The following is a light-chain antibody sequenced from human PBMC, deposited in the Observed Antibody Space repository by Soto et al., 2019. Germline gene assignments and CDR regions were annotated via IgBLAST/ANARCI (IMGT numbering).Light chain of an antibody. CDR1: QRVSTNY. Sequence: EIVLTQSPGTQSLSPGERATLTCRASQRVSTNYLAWYQQIPGQAPRLLIYEASSRAAGIPDRFGGSGSGTDFTLTISRLEPEYFALYYCQQYGSSPLTFGGGFKVDIK. J-gene: IGKJ4*01. CDR3: QQYGSSPLT. CDR2: EAS. V-gene: IGKV3-20*01.